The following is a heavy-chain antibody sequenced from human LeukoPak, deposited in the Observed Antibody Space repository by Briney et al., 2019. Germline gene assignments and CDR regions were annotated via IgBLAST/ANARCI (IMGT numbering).Heavy chain of an antibody. D-gene: IGHD4-17*01. CDR1: GFTFSDYY. CDR3: ASGRYGDYRFDY. CDR2: ISGGGSTI. J-gene: IGHJ4*02. Sequence: PGGSLRLSCAASGFTFSDYYMSWIRQALGKGLEWVSYISGGGSTIYYADCVKGRFTISRDNAKNSLYLQMNSLRAEDTAVYYCASGRYGDYRFDYWGQGTLVTVSS. V-gene: IGHV3-11*01.